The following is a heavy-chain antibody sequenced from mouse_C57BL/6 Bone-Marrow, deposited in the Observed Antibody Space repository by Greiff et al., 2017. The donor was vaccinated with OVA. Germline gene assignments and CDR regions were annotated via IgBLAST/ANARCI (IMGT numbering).Heavy chain of an antibody. V-gene: IGHV1-64*01. CDR3: ARWGGVRRYFDV. CDR2: IHPNSGST. D-gene: IGHD2-2*01. CDR1: GYTFTSYW. J-gene: IGHJ1*03. Sequence: QVQLQQPGAELVKPGASVKLSCKASGYTFTSYWMHWVKQRPGQGLEWIGMIHPNSGSTNYNEKFKSKATLTVDKSSSTAYMQLSSLTSEDSAVYYGARWGGVRRYFDVWGTGTTVTVSS.